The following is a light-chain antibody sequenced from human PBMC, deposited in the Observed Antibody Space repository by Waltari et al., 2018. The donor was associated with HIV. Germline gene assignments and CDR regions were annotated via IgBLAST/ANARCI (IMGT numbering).Light chain of an antibody. CDR1: SSNIGAGFE. Sequence: QSVLTQPPSVSGAPGQRVTISCTGSSSNIGAGFEVHWYQQLPGTAPKLLVYDNTNRPSGVPDRFSGSKSGTSASLGITGLQSEDEADYYCQSYDSSLRGILFSGGTKLTVL. CDR2: DNT. CDR3: QSYDSSLRGIL. V-gene: IGLV1-40*01. J-gene: IGLJ2*01.